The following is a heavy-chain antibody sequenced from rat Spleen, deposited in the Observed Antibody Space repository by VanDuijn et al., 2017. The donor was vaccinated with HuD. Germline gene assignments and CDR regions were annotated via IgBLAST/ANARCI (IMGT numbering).Heavy chain of an antibody. CDR2: ISPSGRNT. V-gene: IGHV5S13*01. J-gene: IGHJ2*01. Sequence: EVQLVESDGGLVQPGRSLKLSCAASGFTFNSYDMAWVRQAPTKGLEWVASISPSGRNTYYRDSVKGRFTISRDPAKNTLYLQMDSLRSEDTATYYCARHGRIYYYDGSYFYFDYWGQGVMVTVSS. CDR3: ARHGRIYYYDGSYFYFDY. D-gene: IGHD1-12*02. CDR1: GFTFNSYD.